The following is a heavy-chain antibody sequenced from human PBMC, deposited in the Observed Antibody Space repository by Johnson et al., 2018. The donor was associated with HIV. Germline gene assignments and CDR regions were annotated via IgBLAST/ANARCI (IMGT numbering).Heavy chain of an antibody. D-gene: IGHD1-26*01. CDR3: ASDGWELLGVAAFDV. CDR2: IYSGDTT. Sequence: VESGGGLVQPGGSLRLSCAVSGFTVIGNYMCWVRQAPGKGLEWVSVIYSGDTTYYVDSGQGRFTISRDTSKNTLYLQMNSLRPEDTALYYCASDGWELLGVAAFDVWGQGTLVTVSS. J-gene: IGHJ3*01. V-gene: IGHV3-66*02. CDR1: GFTVIGNY.